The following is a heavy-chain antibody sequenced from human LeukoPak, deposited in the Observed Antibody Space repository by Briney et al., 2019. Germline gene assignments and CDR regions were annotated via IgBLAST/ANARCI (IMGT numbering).Heavy chain of an antibody. Sequence: PGGSLIHSCAASGLSLTKYAMEWVRQAPRKGLEWVAIISKDGSMRYYADSVKGRFTVSRDNSNNAVYLQMNSLKSEDTAVYYCAGEKFDIWGQGTMVTVSA. V-gene: IGHV3-30*04. CDR1: GLSLTKYA. CDR2: ISKDGSMR. J-gene: IGHJ3*02. CDR3: AGEKFDI.